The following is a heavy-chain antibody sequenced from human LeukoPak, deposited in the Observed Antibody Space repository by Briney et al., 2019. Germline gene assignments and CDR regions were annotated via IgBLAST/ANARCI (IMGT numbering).Heavy chain of an antibody. J-gene: IGHJ3*02. Sequence: GGSLRLSCAASGFTFSSYSMNWVRQAPGKGLEWVSSISTSSSYIHYADSVKGRFTISRDNAKNSLYLQMNSLRAEDTAVYFCAREREQWHAFDIWGQGTMVTVSS. CDR2: ISTSSSYI. V-gene: IGHV3-21*01. CDR1: GFTFSSYS. CDR3: AREREQWHAFDI. D-gene: IGHD6-19*01.